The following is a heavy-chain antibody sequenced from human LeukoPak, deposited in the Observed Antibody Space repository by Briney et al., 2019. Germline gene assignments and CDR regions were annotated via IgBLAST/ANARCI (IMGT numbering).Heavy chain of an antibody. D-gene: IGHD3-10*01. CDR2: FDPEDGER. J-gene: IGHJ6*04. Sequence: ASVKVSCKASGYTLTELSMHWVRQAPGKGLEWMGGFDPEDGERIYAQKFQGRLTMTEDTSTDTACMELSSLRSEDTAVYYCATLMFRGVIGDNYFGMDVWGKGTTVTVSS. V-gene: IGHV1-24*01. CDR3: ATLMFRGVIGDNYFGMDV. CDR1: GYTLTELS.